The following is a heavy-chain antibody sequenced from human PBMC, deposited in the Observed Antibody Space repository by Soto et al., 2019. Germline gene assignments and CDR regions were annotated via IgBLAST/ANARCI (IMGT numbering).Heavy chain of an antibody. CDR3: GRVVLTTLGHGMDV. Sequence: GGSLRLSCAASGFTFSSYWMHWVRQVPGEGLVWVARITGDGSYTNYAYAVKGRFTISRDNAKNTLYLQMNSLRVEDTARYYCGRVVLTTLGHGMDVWGQGSTVTVSS. J-gene: IGHJ6*02. D-gene: IGHD1-1*01. V-gene: IGHV3-74*01. CDR1: GFTFSSYW. CDR2: ITGDGSYT.